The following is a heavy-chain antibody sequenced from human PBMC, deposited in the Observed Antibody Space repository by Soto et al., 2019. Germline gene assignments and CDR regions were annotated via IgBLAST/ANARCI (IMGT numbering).Heavy chain of an antibody. CDR3: ARDSSPRNAYHIDY. V-gene: IGHV4-59*01. J-gene: IGHJ4*02. Sequence: SETLSLTCTVSGGSISSYYWSWIRQPPGKGLEWIGYIYYSGSTNYNPSLKSRVTISVDASKNQFSLKLTSVTAADTAVYYCARDSSPRNAYHIDYWGQGTLVTVSS. CDR2: IYYSGST. D-gene: IGHD3-16*01. CDR1: GGSISSYY.